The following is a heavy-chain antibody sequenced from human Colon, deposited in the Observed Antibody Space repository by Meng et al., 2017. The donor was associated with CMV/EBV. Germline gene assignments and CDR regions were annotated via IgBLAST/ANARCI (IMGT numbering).Heavy chain of an antibody. D-gene: IGHD2-2*01. J-gene: IGHJ4*02. CDR2: IYWDDDK. Sequence: PLKASGPTLVKPTKTLPLTCTFSGFSLNTYEVGVGWFRQRPGKAPEWLALIYWDDDKRYRSSLGNRLTLTHDASKNQVVLTMTDMDPVDTATYYCAHKSLPAAFFDYWSQGTLVTVSS. CDR1: GFSLNTYEVG. V-gene: IGHV2-5*02. CDR3: AHKSLPAAFFDY.